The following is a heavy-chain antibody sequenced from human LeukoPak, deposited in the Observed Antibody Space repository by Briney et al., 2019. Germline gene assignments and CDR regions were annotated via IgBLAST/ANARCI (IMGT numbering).Heavy chain of an antibody. J-gene: IGHJ5*02. D-gene: IGHD3-10*01. Sequence: ASVKVSCKPSGYTFTGYYIQWVRQAPRQGLEWMGWINPSSGGTNYAQKFQGRVTMTRDTSISTAYMELSRLRSDDTAVYYCARGFGEAWFDPWGQGTLVTVSS. CDR3: ARGFGEAWFDP. CDR1: GYTFTGYY. CDR2: INPSSGGT. V-gene: IGHV1-2*02.